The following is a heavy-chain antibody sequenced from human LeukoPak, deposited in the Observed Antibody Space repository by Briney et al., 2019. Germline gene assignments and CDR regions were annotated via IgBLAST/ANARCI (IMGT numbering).Heavy chain of an antibody. CDR2: ISYDGSNK. J-gene: IGHJ4*02. V-gene: IGHV3-30*18. D-gene: IGHD3-22*01. Sequence: GRSLRLSCAASGFTFSSYGMHWVRQAPGKGLEWVAVISYDGSNKYYADSVKGRFTISRDNSKNTLYLQMNSLRAEDTAVYYCAKDLYYYDSSGYYLPFYWGQGTLVTVSS. CDR1: GFTFSSYG. CDR3: AKDLYYYDSSGYYLPFY.